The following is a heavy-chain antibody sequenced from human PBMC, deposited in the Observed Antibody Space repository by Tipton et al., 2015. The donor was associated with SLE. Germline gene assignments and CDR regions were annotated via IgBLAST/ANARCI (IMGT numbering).Heavy chain of an antibody. D-gene: IGHD5-12*01. CDR3: ASEIVATILFDY. CDR1: GGSFSGYY. J-gene: IGHJ4*02. Sequence: TLSLTCAVYGGSFSGYYWSWIRQPPGKGLEWIGEINHSGSTNYNPSLKSRVTISVDTSKNQFSLKLSSVTAEDTAVYYCASEIVATILFDYWGQGTLVTVSS. V-gene: IGHV4-34*01. CDR2: INHSGST.